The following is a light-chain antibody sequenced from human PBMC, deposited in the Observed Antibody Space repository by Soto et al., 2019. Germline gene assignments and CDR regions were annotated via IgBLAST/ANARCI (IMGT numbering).Light chain of an antibody. CDR3: QTWGSGIVV. V-gene: IGLV4-69*01. J-gene: IGLJ2*01. CDR2: LNSDGSH. Sequence: QLVLTQSPSASASLGASVKLTCTLSSGHSSYAIAWHQQQPEKGPRYLMKLNSDGSHSKGDGIPDRFSGSSSGAERYLTISLHPSEEAADYYCQTWGSGIVVFGGGTKVTVL. CDR1: SGHSSYA.